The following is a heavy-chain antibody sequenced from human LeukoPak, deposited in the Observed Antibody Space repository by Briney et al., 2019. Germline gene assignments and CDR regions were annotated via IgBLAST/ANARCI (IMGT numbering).Heavy chain of an antibody. CDR2: ISGDGGST. J-gene: IGHJ4*02. V-gene: IGHV3-43*02. CDR3: AKDLGSPRYSSSFPY. D-gene: IGHD6-13*01. Sequence: PGGSLRLSCAASGFTFYDYAMHWVRQAPGKGLEWVSLISGDGGSTYYADSVKGRFTISRDNSKNSLYLQMNSLRTEDTALYYCAKDLGSPRYSSSFPYWGQGTLVTVSS. CDR1: GFTFYDYA.